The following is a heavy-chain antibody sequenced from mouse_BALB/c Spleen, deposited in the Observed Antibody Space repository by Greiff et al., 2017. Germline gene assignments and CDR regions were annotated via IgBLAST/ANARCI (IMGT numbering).Heavy chain of an antibody. J-gene: IGHJ1*01. CDR2: INPYNDGT. CDR1: GYTFTSYA. D-gene: IGHD1-2*01. Sequence: VQLQQSGPELVKPGASVKMSCKASGYTFTSYAMHWVKQKPGEGLEWIGYINPYNDGTKYNEKFKGKATLTSDKSSSTAYVELSSLTSEDSAVYYCAVYYGCDWYFDVWGAGTTVTVSS. V-gene: IGHV1-14*01. CDR3: AVYYGCDWYFDV.